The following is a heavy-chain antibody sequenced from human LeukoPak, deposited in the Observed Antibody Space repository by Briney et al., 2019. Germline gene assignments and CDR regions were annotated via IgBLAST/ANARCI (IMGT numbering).Heavy chain of an antibody. CDR2: IRYDGSNK. D-gene: IGHD2-15*01. CDR3: AKDRVVSREPAAFDV. J-gene: IGHJ3*01. Sequence: GGSLRLSCAASGFTFSSYGMHWVRQAPGKGLECVAFIRYDGSNKYYADSVKGRFTISRDNSKNTVHLQMNSLRAEDTAVYYCAKDRVVSREPAAFDVWGQGIMVTVSS. V-gene: IGHV3-30*02. CDR1: GFTFSSYG.